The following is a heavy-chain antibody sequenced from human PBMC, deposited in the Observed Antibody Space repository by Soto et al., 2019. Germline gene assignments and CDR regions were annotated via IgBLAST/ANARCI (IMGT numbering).Heavy chain of an antibody. CDR2: IYYSGST. CDR1: GGSISSSSYY. J-gene: IGHJ6*02. D-gene: IGHD1-26*01. V-gene: IGHV4-39*07. CDR3: ARGEWELQSLGYYYYALDV. Sequence: PSETLSLTCTVSGGSISSSSYYWGWIRQPPGKGLEWIGSIYYSGSTYYNPSLKSRVTISVDTSKNQFSLKLSSVTAADTGVYYCARGEWELQSLGYYYYALDVWGQGTTVTVSS.